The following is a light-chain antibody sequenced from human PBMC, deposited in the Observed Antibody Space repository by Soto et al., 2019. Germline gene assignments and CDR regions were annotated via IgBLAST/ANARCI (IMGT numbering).Light chain of an antibody. J-gene: IGLJ1*01. CDR2: GVN. V-gene: IGLV2-14*03. Sequence: QSALTQPASVSGSPGQSITISCTGTVSDVGGYDSVSWYQQHPGRAPKLIIYGVNNRPSGVSNRFSASKSADTASLTISGLQAEDEANYYCCSYTTSTTYVFGNGTKATVL. CDR3: CSYTTSTTYV. CDR1: VSDVGGYDS.